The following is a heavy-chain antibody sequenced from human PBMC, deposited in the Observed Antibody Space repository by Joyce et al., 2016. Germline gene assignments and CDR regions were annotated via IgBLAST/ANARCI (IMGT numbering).Heavy chain of an antibody. CDR2: ISYDEIYK. J-gene: IGHJ4*02. D-gene: IGHD6-25*01. CDR1: GLTLSKYG. CDR3: AKILTATYSSGWFLDY. V-gene: IGHV3-30*18. Sequence: QVQLVESGGGVVQPGRSLRLSCAASGLTLSKYGVHWVRQAPGKGLEWVAVISYDEIYKYYADSVKGRFTISRDNSKNTVFLEMNSLRTEDTAVYYCAKILTATYSSGWFLDYWGQGTLVTVSS.